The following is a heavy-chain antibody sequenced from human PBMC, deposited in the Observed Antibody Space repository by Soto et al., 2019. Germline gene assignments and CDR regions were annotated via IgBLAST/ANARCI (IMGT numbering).Heavy chain of an antibody. Sequence: ASVKVSCKDSGGTLSSYAISWVRQAPGQGLEWMGGIIPIFGTANYAQKFQGRVTITADESTSTAYMELSSLRSEDTAVYYCARGDLEYKTYGMDVWGQGTTVTVSS. D-gene: IGHD1-1*01. CDR2: IIPIFGTA. CDR3: ARGDLEYKTYGMDV. CDR1: GGTLSSYA. J-gene: IGHJ6*02. V-gene: IGHV1-69*13.